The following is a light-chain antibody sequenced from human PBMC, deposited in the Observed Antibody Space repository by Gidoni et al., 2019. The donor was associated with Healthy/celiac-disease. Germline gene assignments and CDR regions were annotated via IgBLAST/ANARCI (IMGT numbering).Light chain of an antibody. V-gene: IGKV3-15*01. CDR1: QSVSSN. Sequence: EIVMTQSPATLSVSPGERATLSCRASQSVSSNLAWYQQKPGQGPRLLLYGASTRATGIPARLSGSGSGTEFTLTISSLQSEDFAVYYCQQYNNWPPYTFGQXTKLEIK. CDR3: QQYNNWPPYT. J-gene: IGKJ2*01. CDR2: GAS.